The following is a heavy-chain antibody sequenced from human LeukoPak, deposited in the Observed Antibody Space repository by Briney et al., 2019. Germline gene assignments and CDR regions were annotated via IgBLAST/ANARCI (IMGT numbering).Heavy chain of an antibody. J-gene: IGHJ5*02. Sequence: GGSLRLSCAASGFTFSSHWMHWVRQAPEKGLVGVSHINADGSGTYYAASVKGRFTTSIDNAKNTLYLQMHSLTAEDTAVYYCVRGALRDCSYTSCTRGNWFDPWGQGTLVTVSS. CDR2: INADGSGT. D-gene: IGHD2-2*01. CDR3: VRGALRDCSYTSCTRGNWFDP. V-gene: IGHV3-74*01. CDR1: GFTFSSHW.